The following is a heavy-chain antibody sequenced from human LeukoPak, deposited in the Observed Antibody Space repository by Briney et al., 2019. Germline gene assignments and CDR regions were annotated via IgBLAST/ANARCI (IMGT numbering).Heavy chain of an antibody. V-gene: IGHV3-64*01. CDR2: ISSNGHST. CDR3: ARRPYSGSYYVDY. J-gene: IGHJ4*02. Sequence: GGSLRLSCAASGFTFSDYAMHWVRQAPGKGLEYVSAISSNGHSTDYAISVKGRFTISRDNSKNTLYLQMGSLGAEDMAVYYCARRPYSGSYYVDYWGQGTLVTVSS. CDR1: GFTFSDYA. D-gene: IGHD1-26*01.